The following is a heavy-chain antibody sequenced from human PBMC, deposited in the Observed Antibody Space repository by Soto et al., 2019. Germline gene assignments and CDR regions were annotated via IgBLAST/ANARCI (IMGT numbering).Heavy chain of an antibody. D-gene: IGHD3-3*01. Sequence: QVQLVESGGGVVQPERSLRLSCAASGFTFSNYGMHWVRQAPGKGLEWVAVISYDGRNKYYADSVKGRFTISRDNSRNTVYLQMNSLRAEDTAVYYCAKAYYDFWNGPSRRSAFDIWGQGTMVTVSS. CDR1: GFTFSNYG. V-gene: IGHV3-30*18. CDR3: AKAYYDFWNGPSRRSAFDI. J-gene: IGHJ3*02. CDR2: ISYDGRNK.